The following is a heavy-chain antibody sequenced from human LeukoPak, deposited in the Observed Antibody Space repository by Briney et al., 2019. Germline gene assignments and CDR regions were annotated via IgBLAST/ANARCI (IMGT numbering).Heavy chain of an antibody. CDR1: GFTFSSYA. V-gene: IGHV3-30*04. D-gene: IGHD3-10*01. Sequence: PGRSLRLSCAASGFTFSSYAMHWVRQAPGKGLEWVAVISYDGSNKYYADSVKGRFTISRDNSKNTLYLQMNSLRAEDTAVYYCARASYYSSGSYYGEFDYWGQGTLVTVSS. J-gene: IGHJ4*02. CDR3: ARASYYSSGSYYGEFDY. CDR2: ISYDGSNK.